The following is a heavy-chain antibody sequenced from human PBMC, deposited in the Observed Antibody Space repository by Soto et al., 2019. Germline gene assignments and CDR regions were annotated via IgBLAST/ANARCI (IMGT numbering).Heavy chain of an antibody. CDR2: INAGNGNT. V-gene: IGHV1-3*01. J-gene: IGHJ5*02. Sequence: GASVKVSCKASGYTFTSYAMLWVRQAPGQRLEWMGWINAGNGNTKYSQKFQGRVTITRDTSASTAYMELSSLRSEDTAVYYCARDPRGYSYGYNWFDPWGQGTLVTVSS. CDR3: ARDPRGYSYGYNWFDP. CDR1: GYTFTSYA. D-gene: IGHD5-18*01.